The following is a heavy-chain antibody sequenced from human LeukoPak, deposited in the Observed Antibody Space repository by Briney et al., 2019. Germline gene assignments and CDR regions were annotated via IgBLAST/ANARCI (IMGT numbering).Heavy chain of an antibody. CDR1: GFTFSSYG. D-gene: IGHD1-1*01. CDR3: AKDGGTSGFDP. V-gene: IGHV3-30*18. Sequence: GGSLRLSCAASGFTFSSYGMHWVRQAPGKGLEWVAVISYDGSNKYYADSVKGRFTISRDNSKNTLYLQMNSQRAEDTAVYYCAKDGGTSGFDPWGQGTLVTVSS. J-gene: IGHJ5*02. CDR2: ISYDGSNK.